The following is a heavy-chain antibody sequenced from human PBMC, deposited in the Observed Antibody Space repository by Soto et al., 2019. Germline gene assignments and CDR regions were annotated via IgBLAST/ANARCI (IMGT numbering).Heavy chain of an antibody. V-gene: IGHV3-23*01. CDR1: GFTFSSYA. J-gene: IGHJ2*01. D-gene: IGHD6-6*01. CDR2: ISGSGGST. CDR3: AKDAGGSSTYWYFDL. Sequence: GGSLRLSCAASGFTFSSYAMSWVRQAPGKGLEWVSAISGSGGSTYYADSVKGRFTISRDNSKNTLYLQMNSRRAEDTAVYYCAKDAGGSSTYWYFDLWGRGTLVTVSS.